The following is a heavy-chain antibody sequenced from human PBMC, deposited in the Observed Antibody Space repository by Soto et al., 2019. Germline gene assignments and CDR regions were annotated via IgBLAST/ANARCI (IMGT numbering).Heavy chain of an antibody. J-gene: IGHJ4*02. Sequence: SVKVSCKASGGTFSSYAISWVRQAPGQGLEWMGGIIPIFGTANYAQKFQGRVTITADESTSTAHMELSSLRSEDTAVYYCARKRDCSGVSCYGYYFDYWGQGTLVTVSS. CDR3: ARKRDCSGVSCYGYYFDY. V-gene: IGHV1-69*13. CDR1: GGTFSSYA. D-gene: IGHD2-15*01. CDR2: IIPIFGTA.